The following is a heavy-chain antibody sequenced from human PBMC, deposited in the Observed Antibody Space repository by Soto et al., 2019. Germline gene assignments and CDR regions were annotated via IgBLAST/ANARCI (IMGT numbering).Heavy chain of an antibody. CDR3: ARIKPGGYDYFDY. CDR1: GFTFNGYW. CDR2: IKEDGSEK. J-gene: IGHJ4*02. D-gene: IGHD2-8*02. V-gene: IGHV3-7*01. Sequence: LRLSCAASGFTFNGYWMSWVRQAPGKGLEWVANIKEDGSEKDYVDSVKGRFTISRDNAKKSLYLQMNSLRAEDTAMYYCARIKPGGYDYFDYWGLGTLVTVSS.